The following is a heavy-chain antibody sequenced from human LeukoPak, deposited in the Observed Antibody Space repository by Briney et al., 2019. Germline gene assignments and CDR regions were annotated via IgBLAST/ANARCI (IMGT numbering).Heavy chain of an antibody. CDR3: AKGSYCSGGSCYSEFDY. CDR1: GFTFSSYA. Sequence: PGGSLRLSCAASGFTFSSYAMSWVRQAPGKGLEWVSSITGSGAGTYYADSVKGRFTISRDNSENTLYLQMNSLRAEDTAVYYCAKGSYCSGGSCYSEFDYWGQGTLVTVSS. J-gene: IGHJ4*02. D-gene: IGHD2-15*01. V-gene: IGHV3-23*01. CDR2: ITGSGAGT.